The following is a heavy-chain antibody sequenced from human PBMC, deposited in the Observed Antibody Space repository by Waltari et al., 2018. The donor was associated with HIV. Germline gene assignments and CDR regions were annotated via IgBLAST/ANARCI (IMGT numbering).Heavy chain of an antibody. Sequence: EVQLVESGGGLVQPGRSLSLSCAVSGFTFDDYAMHWVRQAPGKGLEWVSGSSWNSGRIGYADSVKGRFTISRDNAKNSLYLQMNSLRAEDTALYYCAKDKRRYCSSTSCYYYFDYWGQGTLVTVSS. V-gene: IGHV3-9*01. CDR2: SSWNSGRI. CDR3: AKDKRRYCSSTSCYYYFDY. J-gene: IGHJ4*02. D-gene: IGHD2-2*01. CDR1: GFTFDDYA.